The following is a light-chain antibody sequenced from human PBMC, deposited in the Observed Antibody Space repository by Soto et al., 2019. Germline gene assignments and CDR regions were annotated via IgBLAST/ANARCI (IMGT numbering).Light chain of an antibody. J-gene: IGKJ1*01. CDR2: AAS. Sequence: IQMTQSPSSLSASVGDRVTITCRASQAIRDDLAWYQQKPGKAPNLLIYAASNLQSGVPSRFSGSGSGIDFTLTISSLQPEDFATYYCLQDYNYPRTSGQGTKVDI. CDR3: LQDYNYPRT. CDR1: QAIRDD. V-gene: IGKV1-6*01.